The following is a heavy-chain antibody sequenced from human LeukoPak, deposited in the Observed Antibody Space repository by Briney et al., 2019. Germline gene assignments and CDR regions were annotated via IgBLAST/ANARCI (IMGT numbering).Heavy chain of an antibody. CDR3: ARHSSGWSIDY. CDR2: IYSAGSS. J-gene: IGHJ4*02. V-gene: IGHV3-53*04. D-gene: IGHD6-19*01. CDR1: GFTISNNY. Sequence: GGSLRLSCAASGFTISNNYMSWGRQAPGKGLEWVSVIYSAGSSYYADSVKGRFTISRHNLKSTLYLQMNSLRTEDTAVYYCARHSSGWSIDYWGQGTLVTVSS.